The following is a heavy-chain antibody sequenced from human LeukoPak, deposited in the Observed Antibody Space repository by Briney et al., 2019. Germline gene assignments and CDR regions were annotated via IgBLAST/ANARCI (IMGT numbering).Heavy chain of an antibody. V-gene: IGHV4-39*01. D-gene: IGHD7-27*01. Sequence: PSETLSLTCTVSGGSISSSDYYWGWIRQPPGKGLEWIGNMYYSGSTNYSPSLKSRVTISVDTSKNQFSLKLSSVTAADTALYYCASVYSGATFDIWGQGTMVTVSS. CDR3: ASVYSGATFDI. J-gene: IGHJ3*02. CDR1: GGSISSSDYY. CDR2: MYYSGST.